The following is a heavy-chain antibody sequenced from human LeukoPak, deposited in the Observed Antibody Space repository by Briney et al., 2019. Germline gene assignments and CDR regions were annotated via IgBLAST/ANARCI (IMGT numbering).Heavy chain of an antibody. D-gene: IGHD6-19*01. CDR3: ARDRQWLVPYFGY. J-gene: IGHJ4*02. CDR1: GYTFTSYG. V-gene: IGHV1-18*01. CDR2: ISAYNGNT. Sequence: ASVKVSCKASGYTFTSYGISWVRQAPGQGLEWMGWISAYNGNTNYAQKLQGRVTMTTDTSTSTGYMELRSLRSDDTAVYYCARDRQWLVPYFGYWGQGTLVTVSS.